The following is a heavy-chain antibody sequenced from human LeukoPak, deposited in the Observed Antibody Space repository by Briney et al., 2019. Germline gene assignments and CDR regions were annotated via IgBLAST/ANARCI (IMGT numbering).Heavy chain of an antibody. CDR1: GGSISSGGYS. J-gene: IGHJ4*02. CDR2: IYYSGTT. D-gene: IGHD4-17*01. V-gene: IGHV4-31*03. CDR3: ARDLGGDYDY. Sequence: PSETLSLTCTVSGGSISSGGYSWSWIRQHPGKGLEWIGYIYYSGTTYYNPSLESRVTMSVDTSKNQFSLKLSSVTAADTAVYYCARDLGGDYDYWGQGTLVTVS.